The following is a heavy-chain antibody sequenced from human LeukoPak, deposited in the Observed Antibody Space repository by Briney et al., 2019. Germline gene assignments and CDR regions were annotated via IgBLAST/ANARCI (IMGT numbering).Heavy chain of an antibody. Sequence: GGSLRLSCAASGFTFSDCYMSWIRQAPGKGLEWVSYISTSGDTIDYADSVKGRFTISRDNAKNSLYLQMNSLRAEDTAVYYCAREGTNWDFDYWGQGTLVTVSS. CDR2: ISTSGDTI. D-gene: IGHD7-27*01. CDR1: GFTFSDCY. J-gene: IGHJ4*01. V-gene: IGHV3-11*04. CDR3: AREGTNWDFDY.